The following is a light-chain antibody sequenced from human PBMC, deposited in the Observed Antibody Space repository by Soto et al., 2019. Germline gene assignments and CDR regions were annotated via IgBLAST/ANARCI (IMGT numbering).Light chain of an antibody. CDR1: QTIARY. J-gene: IGKJ3*01. Sequence: DIPMTQSPSPLSASVGDRITIPCRASQTIARYLNWFQQKSGQPPKLLVYAASTLRHGVPSRFSGSGSGSDFTLTINSLQPEYLATYYCQQSYNAPFTFGPGTKVDIK. CDR3: QQSYNAPFT. V-gene: IGKV1-39*01. CDR2: AAS.